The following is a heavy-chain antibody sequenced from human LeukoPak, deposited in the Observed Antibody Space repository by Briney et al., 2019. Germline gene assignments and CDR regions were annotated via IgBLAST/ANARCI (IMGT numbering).Heavy chain of an antibody. J-gene: IGHJ5*02. CDR3: ARLWFGELLIRFDP. V-gene: IGHV3-30*02. Sequence: GGSLRLSCAASGFTFSSYGMHWVRQAPGKGLEWVAFIRYDGSNKYYADSVKGRFTISRDNSKNTLYLQMNSLRAEDTAVYYCARLWFGELLIRFDPWGQGTLVTVSS. CDR1: GFTFSSYG. D-gene: IGHD3-10*01. CDR2: IRYDGSNK.